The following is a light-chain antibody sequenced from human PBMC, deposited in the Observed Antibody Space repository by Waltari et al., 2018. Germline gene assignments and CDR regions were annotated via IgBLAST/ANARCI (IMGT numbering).Light chain of an antibody. CDR2: KAS. V-gene: IGKV1-5*03. CDR3: QQYNSYPYT. J-gene: IGKJ2*01. CDR1: PSISRW. Sequence: DIQMTQSPSTLSASVGDRVTITCRASPSISRWLAWYQQKPGKAPNLLIYKASNLETGVPSRFSGSESGTEFTLTISSLQPDDFATYYCQQYNSYPYTFGQGTKLEIK.